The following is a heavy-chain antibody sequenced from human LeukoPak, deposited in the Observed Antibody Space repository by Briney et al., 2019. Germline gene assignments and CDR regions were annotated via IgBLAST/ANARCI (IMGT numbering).Heavy chain of an antibody. V-gene: IGHV3-64D*06. D-gene: IGHD3-22*01. CDR3: APSPYYYESSGYSA. Sequence: GGSLRLSCSASGFSFSSYAMHWVRQAPGKGLEYVSAISSNGGSTYYADSVKGRFTISRDNSKNTLYLQMSSLRAEDTAVYYCAPSPYYYESSGYSAWGQGTLVTVSS. J-gene: IGHJ5*02. CDR2: ISSNGGST. CDR1: GFSFSSYA.